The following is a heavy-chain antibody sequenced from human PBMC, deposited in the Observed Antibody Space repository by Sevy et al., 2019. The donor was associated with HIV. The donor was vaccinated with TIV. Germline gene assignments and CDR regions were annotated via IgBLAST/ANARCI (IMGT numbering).Heavy chain of an antibody. Sequence: GGSLRLSCAASGFTFSSYWMSWVRQAPGKGLEWVANIKQDGSEKYYVDSVKGRFTISRENAKNSLYLQMNSLRAEDTAVYYCARDFLTMYYYGSGTYFDYWGQGTLVTVSS. J-gene: IGHJ4*02. CDR1: GFTFSSYW. CDR3: ARDFLTMYYYGSGTYFDY. CDR2: IKQDGSEK. V-gene: IGHV3-7*01. D-gene: IGHD3-10*01.